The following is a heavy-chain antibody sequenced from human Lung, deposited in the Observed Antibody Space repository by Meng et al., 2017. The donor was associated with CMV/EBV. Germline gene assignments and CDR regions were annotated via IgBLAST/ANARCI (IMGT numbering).Heavy chain of an antibody. V-gene: IGHV3-7*01. Sequence: GESLKISCAASGFTFSSYWMSWVRQAPGKGLEWVANIKQDGSEKYYVDSVKGRFTISRDKAKHSLYLQMNSLRAEDTAVYYCARGSGIGVAGTLGFEYYYYGTDLWGQGXTVTVSS. D-gene: IGHD6-19*01. CDR3: ARGSGIGVAGTLGFEYYYYGTDL. CDR1: GFTFSSYW. J-gene: IGHJ6*02. CDR2: IKQDGSEK.